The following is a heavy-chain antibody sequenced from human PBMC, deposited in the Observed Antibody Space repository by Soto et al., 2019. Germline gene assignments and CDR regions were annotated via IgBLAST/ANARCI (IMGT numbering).Heavy chain of an antibody. J-gene: IGHJ6*02. Sequence: SLRLSCAASGFTFDDYAMHWVRQVPGKGLEWVSGINWNSGSIGYGDSVKGRFAISRDNSKNTLYLQMNSLRAEDTAVYYCARQKGYSSSWGNYYYYGMDVWGQGTTVTVSS. V-gene: IGHV3-9*01. CDR2: INWNSGSI. CDR3: ARQKGYSSSWGNYYYYGMDV. CDR1: GFTFDDYA. D-gene: IGHD6-13*01.